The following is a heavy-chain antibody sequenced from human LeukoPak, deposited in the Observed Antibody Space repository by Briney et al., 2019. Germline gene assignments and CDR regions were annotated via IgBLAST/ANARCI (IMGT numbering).Heavy chain of an antibody. CDR1: GFTFSTYV. CDR3: DRYYVMDV. Sequence: GGSLRLSCAASGFTFSTYVMNWVRQAPGKGLEWVSTISDSGGGTYYADSVKGRFTISRDNSKSTLYLQMNSLRAEDTAVYYCDRYYVMDVWGQGTSVTVSS. J-gene: IGHJ6*02. CDR2: ISDSGGGT. V-gene: IGHV3-23*01.